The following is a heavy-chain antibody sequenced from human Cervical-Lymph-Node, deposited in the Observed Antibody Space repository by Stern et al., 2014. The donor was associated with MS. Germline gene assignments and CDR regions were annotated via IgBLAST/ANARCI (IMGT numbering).Heavy chain of an antibody. D-gene: IGHD2-21*01. J-gene: IGHJ4*02. Sequence: EMPLVAPGPEVKGPGEFLKISCHASGNTFTSYWIGEVGQMPGKGLGWIAIIFPGGFDIRYSPSFQGQVTISADKSISTAYLQWSSLKASDTAMYYCARHCGFRPGCIDYWGQGTLVTVSS. CDR3: ARHCGFRPGCIDY. CDR2: IFPGGFDI. CDR1: GNTFTSYW. V-gene: IGHV5-51*01.